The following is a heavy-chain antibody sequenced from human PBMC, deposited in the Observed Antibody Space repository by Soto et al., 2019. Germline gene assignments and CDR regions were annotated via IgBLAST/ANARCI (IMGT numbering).Heavy chain of an antibody. D-gene: IGHD6-13*01. CDR1: GGTFRSYA. CDR3: GRVGSSSSWSHYFDY. Sequence: ASVKVSCKASGGTFRSYAISWVRQAPGQGLEWMGGIIPIFGTANYAQKFQGRVTITADESTRTAYMELSSLRAEVTAEYYCGRVGSSSSWSHYFDYWGQGALVTVSS. J-gene: IGHJ4*02. V-gene: IGHV1-69*13. CDR2: IIPIFGTA.